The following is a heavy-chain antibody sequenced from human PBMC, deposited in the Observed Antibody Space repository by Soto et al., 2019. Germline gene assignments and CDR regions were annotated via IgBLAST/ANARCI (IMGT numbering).Heavy chain of an antibody. CDR2: ISYDGSNK. J-gene: IGHJ4*02. V-gene: IGHV3-30*18. CDR3: AKGSTAMTYFNY. Sequence: QVQLVESGGGVVQPGRSLRLSCAASGFTFSSYGMHWVRQAPGKGLEWVAVISYDGSNKYYADSVKGRFTISRENSKNTLYLQMNSLRAEDTAVYYCAKGSTAMTYFNYWGQGTLVTVSS. CDR1: GFTFSSYG. D-gene: IGHD5-18*01.